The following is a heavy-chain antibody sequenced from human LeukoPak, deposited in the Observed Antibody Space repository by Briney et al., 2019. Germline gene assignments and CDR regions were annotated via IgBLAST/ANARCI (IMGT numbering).Heavy chain of an antibody. V-gene: IGHV3-30*02. CDR2: IRYDGSNK. D-gene: IGHD2-2*01. CDR1: GFTFSSYG. CDR3: AKDYIVVVPAAPSPSYYYMDV. J-gene: IGHJ6*03. Sequence: PGGSLRLSCAASGFTFSSYGMHWVRQAPGKGLEWVAFIRYDGSNKYYADSVKGRFTISRDNSKNTLYLQMNSLRAEDTAVYYCAKDYIVVVPAAPSPSYYYMDVWGKGTTVTVSS.